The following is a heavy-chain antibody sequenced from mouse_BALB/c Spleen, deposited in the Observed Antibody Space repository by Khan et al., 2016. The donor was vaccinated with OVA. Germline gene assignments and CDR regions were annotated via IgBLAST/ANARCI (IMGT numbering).Heavy chain of an antibody. V-gene: IGHV1-5*01. CDR1: GYTFTSYW. J-gene: IGHJ2*01. D-gene: IGHD2-1*01. CDR2: IYPGNSDT. Sequence: VQLQQSGTVLARPGASVKMSCKASGYTFTSYWMHWVKQRPGQGLEWIGAIYPGNSDTNYNQKFKGKAKLTAVTSTSTAYLELNSLTNEDSAVYYVTRNGFGNYESWDYWGQGTTLTVSS. CDR3: TRNGFGNYESWDY.